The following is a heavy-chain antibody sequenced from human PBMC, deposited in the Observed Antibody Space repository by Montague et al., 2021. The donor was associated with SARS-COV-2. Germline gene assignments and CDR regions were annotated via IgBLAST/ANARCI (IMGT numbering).Heavy chain of an antibody. CDR2: IFWDDDK. V-gene: IGHV2-5*02. J-gene: IGHJ4*02. CDR3: AHKVKWELYYFDY. CDR1: GFSLSTSGEG. Sequence: PALVKPTKTLTLTCTVSGFSLSTSGEGVGWIRQPPGKALEWLALIFWDDDKRYSPSLKNRVTITKDTSKNQVVLRMTNMDPLDTATYYCAHKVKWELYYFDYWGQGTLVTVSS. D-gene: IGHD4-23*01.